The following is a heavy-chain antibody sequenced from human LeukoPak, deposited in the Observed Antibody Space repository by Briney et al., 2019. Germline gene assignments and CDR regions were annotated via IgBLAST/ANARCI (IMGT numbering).Heavy chain of an antibody. Sequence: GGSLRLSCTASGFAFSSYAMSWVRQAPGKGLEWVSAISGSGGRTYYAGSVKGRFTISRDTSKNTLYLQMNSLRAEDTAVYYCAKDMGEDGSYYLDYWGQGTIVTVSS. V-gene: IGHV3-23*01. CDR3: AKDMGEDGSYYLDY. CDR1: GFAFSSYA. CDR2: ISGSGGRT. D-gene: IGHD1-26*01. J-gene: IGHJ4*02.